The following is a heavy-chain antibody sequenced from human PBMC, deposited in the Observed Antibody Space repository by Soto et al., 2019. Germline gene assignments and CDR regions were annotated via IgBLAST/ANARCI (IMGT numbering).Heavy chain of an antibody. Sequence: PGGSLRLSCAASGFTFSNAWMSWVRQAPGKGLEWVGRIKSKTDGGTTDYAAPVKGRFTISRDDSKNTLYLQMNSLKTEDTAVYYCTTVPNPADGDYYYYYGMDVWGQGTTVTVSS. V-gene: IGHV3-15*01. J-gene: IGHJ6*02. CDR1: GFTFSNAW. CDR3: TTVPNPADGDYYYYYGMDV. D-gene: IGHD4-17*01. CDR2: IKSKTDGGTT.